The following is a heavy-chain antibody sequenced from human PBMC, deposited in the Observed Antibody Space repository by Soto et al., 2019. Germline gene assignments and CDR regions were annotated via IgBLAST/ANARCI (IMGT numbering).Heavy chain of an antibody. CDR1: GYTFTGYY. D-gene: IGHD5-12*01. CDR2: INPNSGGT. CDR3: AREGGYSGYDWSFSSSWYDYYYGMDV. J-gene: IGHJ6*02. Sequence: ASVKVSCKASGYTFTGYYMHWVRQAPGQGLEWMGWINPNSGGTNYAQKFQGRVTMTRDTSISTAYMELSRLRSDDTAVYYCAREGGYSGYDWSFSSSWYDYYYGMDVWGQGTTVTSP. V-gene: IGHV1-2*02.